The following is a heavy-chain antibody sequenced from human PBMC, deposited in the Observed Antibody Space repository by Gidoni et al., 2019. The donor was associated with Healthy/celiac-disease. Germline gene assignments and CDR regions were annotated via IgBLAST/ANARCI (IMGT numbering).Heavy chain of an antibody. D-gene: IGHD3-22*01. CDR2: IYYSGST. Sequence: QLQLQESGPGLVKPSETLSLTCTVSVGSISSSSFYWGWLRQPPGKGLEWIGSIYYSGSTYYNPSLKSRVTISVDTSKNQFSLKLSSVTAADTAVYYCARLPYYDSSGSKHYWGQGTLVTVSS. V-gene: IGHV4-39*01. J-gene: IGHJ4*02. CDR1: VGSISSSSFY. CDR3: ARLPYYDSSGSKHY.